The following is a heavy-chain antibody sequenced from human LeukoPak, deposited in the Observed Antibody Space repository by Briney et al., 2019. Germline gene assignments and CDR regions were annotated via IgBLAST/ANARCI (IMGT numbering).Heavy chain of an antibody. Sequence: GGSLRLSCAASGFTFSSYAMSWVRQAPGKGLEWVSGISGSGDSTYYANSVKGQFTISRDNSKNTLYLQMDSLRAEDTAVYYCASRYCSGGSCRAFDYWGQGTLVTVSS. CDR1: GFTFSSYA. V-gene: IGHV3-23*01. CDR3: ASRYCSGGSCRAFDY. J-gene: IGHJ4*02. CDR2: ISGSGDST. D-gene: IGHD2-15*01.